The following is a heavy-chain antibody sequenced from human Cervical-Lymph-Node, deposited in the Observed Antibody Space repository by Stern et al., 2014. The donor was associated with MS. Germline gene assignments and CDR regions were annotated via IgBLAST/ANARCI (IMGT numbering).Heavy chain of an antibody. CDR2: INPNSGGT. CDR1: GYTFTGYY. V-gene: IGHV1-2*04. D-gene: IGHD6-13*01. CDR3: ARGSSSWYQIPYYYYYGMDV. J-gene: IGHJ6*02. Sequence: QMQLVESGAEVKKPGASVKVSCKASGYTFTGYYMHWVRQAPGQGLEWMGCINPNSGGTNYAQKFQGWVTMARDTSISTAYMELSRLRSDDTAVYYCARGSSSWYQIPYYYYYGMDVWGQGTTVTVSS.